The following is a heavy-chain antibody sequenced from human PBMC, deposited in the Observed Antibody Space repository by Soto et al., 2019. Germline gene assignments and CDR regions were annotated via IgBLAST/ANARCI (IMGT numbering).Heavy chain of an antibody. CDR1: GGSISSSSYY. CDR2: IYYSGST. J-gene: IGHJ3*02. D-gene: IGHD3-22*01. CDR3: AGTYYYDSSGYTGDAFDI. V-gene: IGHV4-39*01. Sequence: SETLSLTCTVSGGSISSSSYYWGWIRQPPGKGLEWIGSIYYSGSTYYNPSLKIRVTISVDTSKNQFSLKLSSVTAADTAVYYCAGTYYYDSSGYTGDAFDIWGQGTMVTVSS.